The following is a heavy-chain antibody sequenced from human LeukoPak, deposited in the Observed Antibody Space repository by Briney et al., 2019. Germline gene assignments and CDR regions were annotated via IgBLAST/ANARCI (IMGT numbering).Heavy chain of an antibody. CDR3: ARGLLTTGFWFDP. J-gene: IGHJ5*02. D-gene: IGHD3-9*01. Sequence: NPSETLSLTCAVYGGSFSGYYWSWIRQPPGKGLEWIGEINHSGSTNYNPSLKSRVTISVATSKNQFSLKLTSVTAADTAVYYCARGLLTTGFWFDPWGQGTLVTVSS. CDR2: INHSGST. CDR1: GGSFSGYY. V-gene: IGHV4-34*01.